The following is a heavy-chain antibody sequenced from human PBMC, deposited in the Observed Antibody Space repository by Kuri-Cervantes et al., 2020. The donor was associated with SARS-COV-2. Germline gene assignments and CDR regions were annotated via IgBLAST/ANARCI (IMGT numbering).Heavy chain of an antibody. J-gene: IGHJ4*02. CDR1: GFAFSSYA. V-gene: IGHV3-23*01. Sequence: GGSLRLSCAASGFAFSSYAMSWVRQAPGKGLEWVSAISGSGGSTYYADSVKGRFTISRDNSKNTLYLQMNSLRAEDTAVYYCARGRGSYFGYFDYWGQGTLVTVSS. CDR3: ARGRGSYFGYFDY. CDR2: ISGSGGST. D-gene: IGHD1-26*01.